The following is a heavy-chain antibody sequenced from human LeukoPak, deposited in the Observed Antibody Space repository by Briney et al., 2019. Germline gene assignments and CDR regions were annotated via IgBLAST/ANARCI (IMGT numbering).Heavy chain of an antibody. D-gene: IGHD4-17*01. CDR3: ARHDGDYGITSLDY. CDR1: GYSFTNYL. Sequence: GESLKISCKGSGYSFTNYLISWVRQMPGKGLEWMGMVDPSDSYTNYSPSFRGHVTISADKSVSTAYLQWSSLKASDTAMYYCARHDGDYGITSLDYWGQGTLVTVSS. J-gene: IGHJ4*02. CDR2: VDPSDSYT. V-gene: IGHV5-10-1*01.